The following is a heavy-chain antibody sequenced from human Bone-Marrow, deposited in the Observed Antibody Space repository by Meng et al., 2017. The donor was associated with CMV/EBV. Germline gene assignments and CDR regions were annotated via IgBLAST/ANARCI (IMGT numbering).Heavy chain of an antibody. CDR2: ISSSTTYI. CDR1: GFTFSSYS. V-gene: IGHV3-21*06. CDR3: ARAFGWLSSGTSRGGSGFDY. D-gene: IGHD3-22*01. Sequence: GESLKISCAASGFTFSSYSMNWVRQAPGKGLEWVSSISSSTTYIYYADSVKGRFTISRDNAKNSLYLQMNSLRAEDTAVYYCARAFGWLSSGTSRGGSGFDYWGQGTRVTVSS. J-gene: IGHJ4*02.